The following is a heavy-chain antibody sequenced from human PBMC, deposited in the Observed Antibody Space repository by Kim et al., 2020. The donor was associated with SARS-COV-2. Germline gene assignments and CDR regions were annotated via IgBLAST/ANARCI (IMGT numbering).Heavy chain of an antibody. CDR3: ARHSSSWYYPTVLKY. Sequence: PSLKSRVTISVDTSKNQFSLKLSSVTAADTAVYYCARHSSSWYYPTVLKYWGQGTLVTVSS. J-gene: IGHJ4*02. D-gene: IGHD6-13*01. V-gene: IGHV4-39*01.